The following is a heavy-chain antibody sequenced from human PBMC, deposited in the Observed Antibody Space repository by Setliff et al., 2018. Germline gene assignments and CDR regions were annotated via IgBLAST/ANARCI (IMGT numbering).Heavy chain of an antibody. Sequence: SCAASGFTFTNCAMAWVRQAPGKGLQWVSDLYSRSGGTAYDDSVRGRFTISRDESKSTVFLQMDSLRVEDTAIYYCARDRVPDGVWDFDYWGQGALVTVSS. CDR3: ARDRVPDGVWDFDY. V-gene: IGHV3-23*01. CDR1: GFTFTNCA. J-gene: IGHJ4*02. D-gene: IGHD4-17*01. CDR2: LYSRSGGT.